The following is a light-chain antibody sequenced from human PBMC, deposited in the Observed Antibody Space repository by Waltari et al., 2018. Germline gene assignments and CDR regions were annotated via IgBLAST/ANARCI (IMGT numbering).Light chain of an antibody. V-gene: IGKV1-5*01. CDR2: GAS. CDR3: QQYNSYWT. Sequence: DIQMNQAPSSLSASVGERVTVTCRASRSITRYLHWYQQKPGKAPKLLIYGASSLESGVPSTFSGSGSGTEFTLTISSLQPDDFATYYCQQYNSYWTFGQGTKVEIK. J-gene: IGKJ1*01. CDR1: RSITRY.